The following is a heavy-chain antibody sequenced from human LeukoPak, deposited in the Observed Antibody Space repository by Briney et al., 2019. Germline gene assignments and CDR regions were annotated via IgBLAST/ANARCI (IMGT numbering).Heavy chain of an antibody. CDR3: AKDRSYYDSSGYIYYFDY. J-gene: IGHJ4*02. V-gene: IGHV3-23*01. CDR1: GFTFSSYA. Sequence: PGRSLRLSCAASGFTFSSYAMSWVRQAPGKGLEWVSGISGSGVSTYYADSVKGRFTISRDNSKNTLYLQMNSLRAEDTAVYYCAKDRSYYDSSGYIYYFDYWGQGTLVTVSS. CDR2: ISGSGVST. D-gene: IGHD3-22*01.